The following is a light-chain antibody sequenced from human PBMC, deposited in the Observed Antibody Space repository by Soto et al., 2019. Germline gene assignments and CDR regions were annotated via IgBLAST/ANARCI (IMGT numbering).Light chain of an antibody. CDR2: WAS. J-gene: IGKJ3*01. CDR3: QQYYSTPPT. Sequence: DIVMTQTPDSLAVSLGERATINCKSSQSVLYSSNNKNYLAWYQQKPGQPPKLLIYWASTRESGVPDRFSGSGSGTDFTRTISSLQAEDVAVYYCQQYYSTPPTFGPGTKVDIQ. CDR1: QSVLYSSNNKNY. V-gene: IGKV4-1*01.